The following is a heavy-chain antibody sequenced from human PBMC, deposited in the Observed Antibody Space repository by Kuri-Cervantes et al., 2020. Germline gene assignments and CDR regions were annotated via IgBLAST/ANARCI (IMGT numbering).Heavy chain of an antibody. Sequence: GGSLRLSCVVSGFTMSNYAMHWVRQAPGKGLEWVAVIWYDGSNKYYADSVKGRFTISRDNSKNTLYLQMNSLRAEDTAVYYCARSDWFDPWGQGTLVTVSS. J-gene: IGHJ5*02. CDR1: GFTMSNYA. CDR3: ARSDWFDP. V-gene: IGHV3-33*08. CDR2: IWYDGSNK.